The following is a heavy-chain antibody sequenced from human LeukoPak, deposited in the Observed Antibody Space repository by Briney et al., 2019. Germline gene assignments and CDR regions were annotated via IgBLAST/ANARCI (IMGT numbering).Heavy chain of an antibody. CDR2: SSSSSSYK. J-gene: IGHJ4*02. CDR3: ARGSYDSSGYYPGEFGY. V-gene: IGHV3-21*01. Sequence: GGSLRLSCAASGFTFSSYSMNWVRHAPGKGLESVSSSSSSSSYKYYADSVKGRFTISRDNAKNSLYLQMNSLRAEDTAVYYCARGSYDSSGYYPGEFGYWGQGTLVTVSS. CDR1: GFTFSSYS. D-gene: IGHD3-22*01.